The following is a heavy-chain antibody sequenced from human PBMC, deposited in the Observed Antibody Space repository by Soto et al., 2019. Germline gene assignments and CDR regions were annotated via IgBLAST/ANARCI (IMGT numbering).Heavy chain of an antibody. V-gene: IGHV3-23*01. CDR1: GFTFSSCA. Sequence: GGSLRLSCAASGFTFSSCAMSWVRQAPGKGLEWVSAISGSGGSTYYADSMKGRFTISRDNSKNRLYLQMNSLRAEDTAVYYCAKAPTRETAANLIFHYWGQGTLVTVSS. D-gene: IGHD2-2*01. CDR2: ISGSGGST. J-gene: IGHJ4*02. CDR3: AKAPTRETAANLIFHY.